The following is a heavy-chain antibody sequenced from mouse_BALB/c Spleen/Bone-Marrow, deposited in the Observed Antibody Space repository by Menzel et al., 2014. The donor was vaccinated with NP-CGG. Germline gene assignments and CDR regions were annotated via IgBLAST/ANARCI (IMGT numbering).Heavy chain of an antibody. J-gene: IGHJ2*01. CDR2: ISSSSSTI. CDR1: GFTFSSFA. D-gene: IGHD1-1*01. Sequence: EVKLMESGGGLVQTGGSRKLSCAASGFTFSSFAMHWVSQATEKGLEWVAYISSSSSTIYYADTVMGRFITSRDNPKNTLFLQMTSLRSEDTAMYYCSRSGSSYVYFDYWGQGTTLTGSS. CDR3: SRSGSSYVYFDY. V-gene: IGHV5-17*02.